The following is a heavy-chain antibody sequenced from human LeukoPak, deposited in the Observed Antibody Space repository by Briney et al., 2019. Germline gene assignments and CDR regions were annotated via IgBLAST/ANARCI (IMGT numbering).Heavy chain of an antibody. CDR2: ISGSGTNT. V-gene: IGHV3-23*01. D-gene: IGHD5-18*01. J-gene: IGHJ4*02. CDR3: AKGDKPVIAMVKFDY. Sequence: GGSLRLSCAASGFTFSSYAMNWVRQAPGKGLEWVSSISGSGTNTYYADSVKGRFTISRDNSKNTLYMQMNSLRAEDTAVYYCAKGDKPVIAMVKFDYWGQGTLVTVSS. CDR1: GFTFSSYA.